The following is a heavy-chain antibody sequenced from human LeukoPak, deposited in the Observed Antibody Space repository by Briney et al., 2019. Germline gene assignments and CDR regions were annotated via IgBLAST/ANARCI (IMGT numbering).Heavy chain of an antibody. Sequence: SSETLSLTCAVYGGSFSGYYWSWIRQPPGKGLEWIEEINHSGSTNYNPSLKSRVTISVDTSKNQFSLKLSSVTAADTAVYYCARGRRSTVTAFDYWGQGTLVTVSS. V-gene: IGHV4-34*01. CDR3: ARGRRSTVTAFDY. D-gene: IGHD4-17*01. CDR1: GGSFSGYY. J-gene: IGHJ4*02. CDR2: INHSGST.